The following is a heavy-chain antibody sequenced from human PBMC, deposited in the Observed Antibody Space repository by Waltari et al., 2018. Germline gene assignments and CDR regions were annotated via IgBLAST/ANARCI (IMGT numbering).Heavy chain of an antibody. CDR2: IYYSGST. V-gene: IGHV4-59*01. J-gene: IGHJ2*01. CDR3: ARASGRDGYNLDWYFDL. D-gene: IGHD5-12*01. Sequence: QVQLQESGPGLVKPSETLSLTCTVSGGSISSYYWSWIRQPPGKGLEWIGYIYYSGSTNYNPSLKSRVTISVDTSKNQFSLKLSSVTAADTAVYYCARASGRDGYNLDWYFDLWGRGTLVTVSS. CDR1: GGSISSYY.